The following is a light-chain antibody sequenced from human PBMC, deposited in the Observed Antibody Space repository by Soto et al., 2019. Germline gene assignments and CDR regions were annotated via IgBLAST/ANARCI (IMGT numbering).Light chain of an antibody. J-gene: IGKJ1*01. Sequence: EVVMTQSPATLSVSPGERATLSCRASQSISGNLAWYQQKHGQPPRLLIFDSVTRAPGIPSRFIGSGSGTEFTLTISSLQSEDFAVYYCQQYNNWPQTFGQGTKVDIK. CDR1: QSISGN. CDR2: DSV. CDR3: QQYNNWPQT. V-gene: IGKV3D-15*01.